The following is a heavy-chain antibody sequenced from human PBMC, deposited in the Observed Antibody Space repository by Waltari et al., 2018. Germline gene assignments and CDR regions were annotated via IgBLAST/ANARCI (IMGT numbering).Heavy chain of an antibody. CDR2: IYRGGNT. Sequence: EVQLVESGGNLIQPGGSLRLSCAASGFTVRTNFISWVRQAPGKGLEWVSIIYRGGNTYYAGSGKGRFTISRDNYKNMVYLEMNSLRAEDTAVYYCAKQSPSYTRGWYPLESWGPGTLVTVSP. CDR1: GFTVRTNF. V-gene: IGHV3-53*01. D-gene: IGHD6-19*01. J-gene: IGHJ4*02. CDR3: AKQSPSYTRGWYPLES.